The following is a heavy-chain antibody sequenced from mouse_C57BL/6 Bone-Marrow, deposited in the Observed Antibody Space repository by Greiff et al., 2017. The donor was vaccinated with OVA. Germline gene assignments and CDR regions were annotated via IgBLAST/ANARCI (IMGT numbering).Heavy chain of an antibody. D-gene: IGHD2-3*01. V-gene: IGHV14-4*01. CDR3: TKEDGYYRDFDV. CDR1: GFNIKDDY. Sequence: VQLKQSGAELVRPGASVKLSCTASGFNIKDDYMHWVKQRPEQGLEWIGWIDPENGDTEYASKFQGKATITADTSSNTAYLQLSSLTSEDTAVYYCTKEDGYYRDFDVWGTGTTVTVSS. CDR2: IDPENGDT. J-gene: IGHJ1*03.